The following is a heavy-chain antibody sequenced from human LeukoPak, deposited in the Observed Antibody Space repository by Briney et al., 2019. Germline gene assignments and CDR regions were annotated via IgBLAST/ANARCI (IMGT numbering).Heavy chain of an antibody. CDR1: GFTFSSYA. V-gene: IGHV3-23*01. D-gene: IGHD3-3*01. Sequence: GGSLRLSCAASGFTFSSYAMSWVRQAPGKGLEWVSVISGSGGSTYYADSVKGRFTISRDNSKNTLYLQMNSLRAEDTAVYYCAKDPSYYDFWSGSSPNWYFDLWGRGTLVTVSS. J-gene: IGHJ2*01. CDR2: ISGSGGST. CDR3: AKDPSYYDFWSGSSPNWYFDL.